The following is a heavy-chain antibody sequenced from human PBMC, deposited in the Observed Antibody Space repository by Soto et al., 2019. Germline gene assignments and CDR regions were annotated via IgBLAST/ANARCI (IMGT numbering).Heavy chain of an antibody. CDR2: IKSKTDWGTT. J-gene: IGHJ4*02. CDR3: TTGRGDLIY. Sequence: EVHLVESGGGLVKPGGSLRLSCAAFGFTFSNAWMNWVRQAPGKGLEWVGRIKSKTDWGTTDYAAPIKDRSTISTDDSKNTLYLQMTSLKTEDTPVYYCTTGRGDLIYWGQGTLVTVSS. D-gene: IGHD3-16*01. CDR1: GFTFSNAW. V-gene: IGHV3-15*07.